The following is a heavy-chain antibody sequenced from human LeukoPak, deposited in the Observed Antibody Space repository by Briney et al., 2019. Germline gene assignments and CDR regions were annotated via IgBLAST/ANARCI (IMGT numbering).Heavy chain of an antibody. V-gene: IGHV1-2*02. CDR3: ARVGRMVDTIRFVVFDY. CDR1: GYTFTGYY. J-gene: IGHJ4*02. Sequence: ASVKVSCKASGYTFTGYYMHWVRQAPGQGLEWMGGINPNSGGTNYAQKFQGRVTMTRDTSISTAYMELSRLRSDDTAVYYCARVGRMVDTIRFVVFDYWGQGTLVTVSS. CDR2: INPNSGGT. D-gene: IGHD4/OR15-4a*01.